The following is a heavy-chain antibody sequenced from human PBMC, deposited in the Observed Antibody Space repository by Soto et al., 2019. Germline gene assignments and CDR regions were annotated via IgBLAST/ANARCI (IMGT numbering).Heavy chain of an antibody. J-gene: IGHJ4*02. CDR1: GLIVSSNY. Sequence: GGSLRLSCAASGLIVSSNYMTWVRQVPGKGLEWVSVIYSGGVTFYADSVKGRFTISRDNAKNRLYLQMDSLRAEDMALFYCLSRYGSGYGGVPFDWWGQGILVTGSS. V-gene: IGHV3-66*01. D-gene: IGHD2-8*02. CDR3: LSRYGSGYGGVPFDW. CDR2: IYSGGVT.